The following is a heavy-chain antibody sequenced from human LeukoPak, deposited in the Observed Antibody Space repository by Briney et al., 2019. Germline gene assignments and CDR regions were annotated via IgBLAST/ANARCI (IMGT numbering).Heavy chain of an antibody. Sequence: GGSLRLSCAASGFTFSDYTMNWVRQAPGKGLEWVSSITSSSTYIYYSDSVKGRFTISRDNAKNSLYLQMNSLKAEDTAVYYCTNLAPMDVWGKGTTVTVSS. J-gene: IGHJ6*04. CDR2: ITSSSTYI. V-gene: IGHV3-21*01. D-gene: IGHD3-3*02. CDR1: GFTFSDYT. CDR3: TNLAPMDV.